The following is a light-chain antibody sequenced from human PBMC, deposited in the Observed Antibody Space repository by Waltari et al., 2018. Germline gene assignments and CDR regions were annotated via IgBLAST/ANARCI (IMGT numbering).Light chain of an antibody. CDR2: RNN. CDR1: RSNIGSNY. V-gene: IGLV1-47*01. CDR3: AAWDDSLSGRV. Sequence: QSGLTQPPSASGTPGQRVTISCSGSRSNIGSNYVYWYQQLPGTAPKLLIYRNNPSTSGFPDRFSGSKSGTAASLAISGLRSEDEADYYCAAWDDSLSGRVVGGGTKVTVL. J-gene: IGLJ3*02.